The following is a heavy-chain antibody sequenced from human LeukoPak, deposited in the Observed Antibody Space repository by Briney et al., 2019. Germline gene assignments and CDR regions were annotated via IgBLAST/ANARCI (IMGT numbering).Heavy chain of an antibody. Sequence: ASVKVSCKASGYTFTSYDINWVRQATGQGPEWMGWMNPNSGNTGYAQKFRGRVFITRNTSISTAYMELSSLVSEDTAVYYCARLGELSSDDYWGQGTLVTDSA. CDR2: MNPNSGNT. V-gene: IGHV1-8*03. D-gene: IGHD3-16*02. J-gene: IGHJ4*02. CDR1: GYTFTSYD. CDR3: ARLGELSSDDY.